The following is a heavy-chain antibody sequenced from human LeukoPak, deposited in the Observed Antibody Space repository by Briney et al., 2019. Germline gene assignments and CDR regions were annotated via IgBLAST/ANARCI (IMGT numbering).Heavy chain of an antibody. D-gene: IGHD6-19*01. J-gene: IGHJ4*02. CDR2: IIPILGIA. CDR3: ARDSGGSGWYEDFFGY. V-gene: IGHV1-69*04. Sequence: SVKVSCKASGGTFSSYAISWVRQAPGQGLEWMGRIIPILGIANYAQKFQGRVTITADKSTSTAYMELSSLRSEDTAVYYCARDSGGSGWYEDFFGYWGQGTLVTVSS. CDR1: GGTFSSYA.